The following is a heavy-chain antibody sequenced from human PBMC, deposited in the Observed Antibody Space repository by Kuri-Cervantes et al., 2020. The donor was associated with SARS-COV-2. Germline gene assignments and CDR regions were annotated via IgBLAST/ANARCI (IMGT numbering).Heavy chain of an antibody. V-gene: IGHV3-23*01. CDR1: GITFSSYA. D-gene: IGHD1-1*01. J-gene: IGHJ3*02. Sequence: GESMKISCAASGITFSSYAMSWVRQAPGKGLEWVSAISDSGGSTYYADSVKGRFTSSRDNSKNTLYLQMNSLRAEDTAVYNCAKEGASDGTCDFDTWGQGTMVTVSS. CDR2: ISDSGGST. CDR3: AKEGASDGTCDFDT.